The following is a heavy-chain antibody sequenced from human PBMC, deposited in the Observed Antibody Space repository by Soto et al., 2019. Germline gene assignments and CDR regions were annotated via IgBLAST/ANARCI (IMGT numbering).Heavy chain of an antibody. CDR1: GYSFTTYW. V-gene: IGHV5-51*01. D-gene: IGHD2-2*01. CDR2: IYPRDSDT. J-gene: IGHJ3*02. CDR3: ARHYGQHDAFDI. Sequence: GESLKISCKGPGYSFTTYWLGWVRQMPGKGLEWMGIIYPRDSDTKYSPSFQGQVTISADKSISTAYLHWSSLKASDTAMYYCARHYGQHDAFDIWGQGTMVTVPS.